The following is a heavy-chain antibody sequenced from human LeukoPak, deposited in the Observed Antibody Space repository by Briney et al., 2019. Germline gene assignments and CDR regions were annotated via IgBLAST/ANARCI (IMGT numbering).Heavy chain of an antibody. V-gene: IGHV3-30*03. J-gene: IGHJ4*02. Sequence: GRSLRLSCAASGFTFSSYGMHWVRQAPGKGLEWVAVISYDGSNKYYADSVKGRFTISRDNSKNTLYLQMNSLRAEDTAVYYCARGSIAAAGGGDYFDYWGQGTLVTVSS. CDR1: GFTFSSYG. D-gene: IGHD6-13*01. CDR2: ISYDGSNK. CDR3: ARGSIAAAGGGDYFDY.